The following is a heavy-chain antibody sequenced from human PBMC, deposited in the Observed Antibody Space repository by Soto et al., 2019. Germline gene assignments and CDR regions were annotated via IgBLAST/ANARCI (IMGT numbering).Heavy chain of an antibody. J-gene: IGHJ5*02. D-gene: IGHD6-19*01. V-gene: IGHV6-1*01. CDR3: ARDQFGAVAGTSWFDP. CDR1: GDSVPSNSAA. Sequence: PSQTLSLTCAISGDSVPSNSAAWNWIRQSPSRGLEWLGRTYYRSKWYNDYAVSVKSRITINPDTSKNQFSLQLNSVTPEDTAVYYCARDQFGAVAGTSWFDPWGQGTLVTVSS. CDR2: TYYRSKWYN.